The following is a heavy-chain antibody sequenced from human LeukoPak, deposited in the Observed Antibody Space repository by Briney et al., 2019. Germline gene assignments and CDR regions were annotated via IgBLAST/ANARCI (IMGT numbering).Heavy chain of an antibody. D-gene: IGHD5-18*01. CDR2: IRYDGSNK. Sequence: PGGSLRLSCAASGFTFSSYGMHWVRQAPGKGLEGVAFIRYDGSNKYYADSVKGRFIISRDNSKNTLYLQMNSLRAEDTAVYYCAKGHTAMVSNYYYYMDVWGKGTTVTVSS. V-gene: IGHV3-30*02. CDR1: GFTFSSYG. CDR3: AKGHTAMVSNYYYYMDV. J-gene: IGHJ6*03.